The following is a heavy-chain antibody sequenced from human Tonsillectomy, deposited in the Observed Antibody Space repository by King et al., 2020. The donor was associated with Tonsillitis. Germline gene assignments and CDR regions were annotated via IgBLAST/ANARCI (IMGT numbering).Heavy chain of an antibody. CDR3: AKEAQRVLDY. CDR1: GFTFSSYG. CDR2: ISYDGSNK. V-gene: IGHV3-30*18. J-gene: IGHJ4*02. Sequence: VQLVESGGGVVQPGRSLRLSCAASGFTFSSYGTHWVRQAPGKGLEWVAGISYDGSNKYYADSVKGRFTISRDNYKNTLYLQMNSLRAEDTAVYYCAKEAQRVLDYWGQGTLVTVSS.